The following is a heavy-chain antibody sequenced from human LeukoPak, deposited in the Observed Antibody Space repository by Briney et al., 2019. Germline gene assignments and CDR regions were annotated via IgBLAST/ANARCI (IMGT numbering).Heavy chain of an antibody. Sequence: GGSLRLSCAASGFTFSSYWMHWVRQAPGRGLVWVSRINSEGSSTRYADSVKGRFTISRAHAKHTLYLQMNSLRAKDTAVSYCANAKGIAAHGDYWGQGTLVTVSS. CDR1: GFTFSSYW. J-gene: IGHJ4*02. CDR3: ANAKGIAAHGDY. CDR2: INSEGSST. D-gene: IGHD6-13*01. V-gene: IGHV3-74*01.